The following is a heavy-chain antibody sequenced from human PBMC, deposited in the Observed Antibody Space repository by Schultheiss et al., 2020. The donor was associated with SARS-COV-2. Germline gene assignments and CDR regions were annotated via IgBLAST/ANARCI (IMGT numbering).Heavy chain of an antibody. V-gene: IGHV1-18*01. CDR2: ISAYNGNT. J-gene: IGHJ4*02. D-gene: IGHD2-2*02. CDR1: GGTFSSYA. Sequence: ASVKVSCKASGGTFSSYAISWVRQAPGQGLEWMGWISAYNGNTNYAQKLQGRVTMTTDTSTSTAYMELRSLRSEETAVYYCARVRAPFLQLSRKVVPAAIGPYYFDYWGQGTLVTVSS. CDR3: ARVRAPFLQLSRKVVPAAIGPYYFDY.